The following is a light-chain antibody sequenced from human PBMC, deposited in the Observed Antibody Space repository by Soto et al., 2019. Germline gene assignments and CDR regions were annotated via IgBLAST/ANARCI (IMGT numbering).Light chain of an antibody. CDR3: CSYAGFSTVV. CDR2: EDI. Sequence: QSVLTQPASVSGSRGQSITISCTGTNSDVGKYNLVSWYQQYPGKAPKLMIYEDIKRPSGLSHRFSASKSGNTASLTISALQVEDESHYYCCSYAGFSTVVFGGGTKVTVL. J-gene: IGLJ2*01. V-gene: IGLV2-23*01. CDR1: NSDVGKYNL.